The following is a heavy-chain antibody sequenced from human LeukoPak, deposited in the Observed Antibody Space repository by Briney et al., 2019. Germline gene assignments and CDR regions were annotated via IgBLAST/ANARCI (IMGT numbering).Heavy chain of an antibody. CDR3: ARVGDPSYGPSGWFDP. Sequence: SVKVSCKASGGTFSSYAISWVRQAPGQGLEWMGGIIPIFGTANYAQKFQGRVTITADESTSTAYTELSSLRSEDTAVYYCARVGDPSYGPSGWFDPWGQGTLVTVSS. CDR1: GGTFSSYA. D-gene: IGHD5-18*01. CDR2: IIPIFGTA. J-gene: IGHJ5*02. V-gene: IGHV1-69*13.